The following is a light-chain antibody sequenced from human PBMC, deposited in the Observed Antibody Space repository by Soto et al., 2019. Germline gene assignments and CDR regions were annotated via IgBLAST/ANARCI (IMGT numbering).Light chain of an antibody. CDR2: GAS. V-gene: IGKV1-39*01. CDR1: QDVRDN. Sequence: IHKSHSPSSLSASVGDIVTIPCRASQDVRDNLGWYQQKPGKAPKLLIYGASSLQSGVPSRFSGSASGTDFTLTIRSLQPEDFATYYCQQSYTYTFGQGTKVDIK. CDR3: QQSYTYT. J-gene: IGKJ1*01.